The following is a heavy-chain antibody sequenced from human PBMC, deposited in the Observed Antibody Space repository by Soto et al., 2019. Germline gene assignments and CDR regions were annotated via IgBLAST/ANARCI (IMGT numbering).Heavy chain of an antibody. Sequence: QVQLVQSGAEVKKPGASVKVSCKASGFTVTNFDINWVRQATGQGPEWMGWMNLNSGNTGYAEKFRDRVTMTRNSSITTAYMELNNLGSEDTAVYYCSKGYAMDDWGQGTTVTVSS. CDR3: SKGYAMDD. V-gene: IGHV1-8*01. J-gene: IGHJ6*02. CDR2: MNLNSGNT. CDR1: GFTVTNFD.